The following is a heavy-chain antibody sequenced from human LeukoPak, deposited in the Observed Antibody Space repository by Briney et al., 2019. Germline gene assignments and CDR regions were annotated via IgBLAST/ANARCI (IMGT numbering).Heavy chain of an antibody. Sequence: GRSLRLSCAASGFTFSSYGMHWVRQAPGKGLEWVAVISYDGSNKYYADSVKGRFTISRDNSKNTLYLKMNSQRAEDTAVYYCAKDCADYYDRSGYDYWGQGTLVTVSS. J-gene: IGHJ4*02. CDR3: AKDCADYYDRSGYDY. CDR1: GFTFSSYG. D-gene: IGHD3-22*01. V-gene: IGHV3-30*18. CDR2: ISYDGSNK.